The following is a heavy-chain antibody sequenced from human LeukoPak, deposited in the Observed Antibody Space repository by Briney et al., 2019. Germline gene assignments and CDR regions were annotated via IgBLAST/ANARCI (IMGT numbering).Heavy chain of an antibody. D-gene: IGHD1-26*01. CDR3: ARAVPRGSYYVSSYFDY. V-gene: IGHV4-34*01. CDR2: INHSGST. J-gene: IGHJ4*02. Sequence: SETLSLTCAVYGGSFSCYYLSWIRQPPGKGLEWIGEINHSGSTNYNPSLKSRVTISVDTSKNQFSLKLSSVTAADTAVYYCARAVPRGSYYVSSYFDYWGQGTLVTVSS. CDR1: GGSFSCYY.